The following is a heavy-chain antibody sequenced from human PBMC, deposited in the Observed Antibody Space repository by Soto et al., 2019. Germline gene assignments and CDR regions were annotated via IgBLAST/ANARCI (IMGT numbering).Heavy chain of an antibody. V-gene: IGHV4-39*01. J-gene: IGHJ4*02. CDR3: ARLPSRHLVDY. CDR1: GSSINSSGYY. Sequence: PAETLSLNCTVSGSSINSSGYYWGWIRQPPGKWLEWIGSMFYGVSTYYNPSLKGRVTVXXXTXXXXXSLXRSXVTXADTAVYYCARLPSRHLVDYWGQGTLVTVSS. CDR2: MFYGVST. D-gene: IGHD3-3*02.